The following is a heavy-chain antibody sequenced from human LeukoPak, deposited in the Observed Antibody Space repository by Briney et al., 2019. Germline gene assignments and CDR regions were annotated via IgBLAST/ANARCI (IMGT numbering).Heavy chain of an antibody. CDR3: ARSYYYDSYFDY. D-gene: IGHD3-22*01. CDR2: INPISGAT. CDR1: GYTFTAYY. Sequence: ASVKVSCKASGYTFTAYYMHWVRQAPGQGLEWMGWINPISGATNYTQNFQGRVTMTRDTSISTAYMELSRLKSDDTAVYYCARSYYYDSYFDYWGQGTLVTVSS. V-gene: IGHV1-2*02. J-gene: IGHJ4*02.